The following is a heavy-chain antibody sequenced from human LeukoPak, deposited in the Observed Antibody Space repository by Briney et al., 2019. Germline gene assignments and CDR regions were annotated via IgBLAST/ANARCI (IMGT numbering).Heavy chain of an antibody. CDR2: IYYSGST. CDR3: AIDRGYSYGDYYYYMDV. Sequence: SETLSLTCTVSGGSISSHYWSWIRQPPGKGLEWIGYIYYSGSTNYNPSLKSRVTISVDTSKNQVSLKLSSVTAADTAVYYCAIDRGYSYGDYYYYMDVWGKGTTVTVSS. J-gene: IGHJ6*03. D-gene: IGHD5-18*01. CDR1: GGSISSHY. V-gene: IGHV4-59*11.